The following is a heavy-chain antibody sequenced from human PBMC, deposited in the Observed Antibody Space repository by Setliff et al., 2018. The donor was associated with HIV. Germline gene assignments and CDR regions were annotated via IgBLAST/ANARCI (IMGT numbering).Heavy chain of an antibody. CDR1: GYTFTSYG. CDR2: ISAYNGNT. J-gene: IGHJ6*03. D-gene: IGHD3-22*01. CDR3: ARGTYHYDRRGFGEYFYFTDV. V-gene: IGHV1-18*01. Sequence: GASVKVSCKASGYTFTSYGISWVRQAPGQGLEWMGWISAYNGNTNYAQKFKGRFTMTRNTSMSTAYMELISLTYEDTAVYYCARGTYHYDRRGFGEYFYFTDVWGKGTTVT.